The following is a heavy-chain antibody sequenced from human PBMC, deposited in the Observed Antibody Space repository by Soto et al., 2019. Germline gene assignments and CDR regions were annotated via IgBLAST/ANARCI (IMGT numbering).Heavy chain of an antibody. Sequence: QVQLQESGPGLVKPSETLSLTCIVSGGSISSYYWSWIRQPPGKELEWIGYIYYLGSTSYNPSLTSRVTISVDTSKNQFSLKLSSVTAADTAVYYCARGKNYYASGGGQGTLVTVSS. J-gene: IGHJ4*02. CDR2: IYYLGST. CDR1: GGSISSYY. V-gene: IGHV4-59*01. D-gene: IGHD3-10*01. CDR3: ARGKNYYASG.